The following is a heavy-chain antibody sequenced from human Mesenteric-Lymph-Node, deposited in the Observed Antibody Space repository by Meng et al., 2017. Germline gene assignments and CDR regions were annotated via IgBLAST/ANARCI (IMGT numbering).Heavy chain of an antibody. Sequence: SETLSLTCTVSGGSISSSSYYWGWIRQPPGKGLEWIGSIYYSGSTYYNPSLKSRVTMSVDTSKNQFSLKLSSVTAADTAVYYCARGLFAMGYCTNGVCFGQYYYGMDVWGQGTTVTVSS. CDR3: ARGLFAMGYCTNGVCFGQYYYGMDV. CDR2: IYYSGST. D-gene: IGHD2-8*01. CDR1: GGSISSSSYY. V-gene: IGHV4-39*07. J-gene: IGHJ6*02.